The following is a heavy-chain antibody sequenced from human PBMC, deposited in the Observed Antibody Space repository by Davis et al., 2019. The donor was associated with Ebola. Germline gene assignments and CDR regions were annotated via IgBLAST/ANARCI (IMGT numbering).Heavy chain of an antibody. D-gene: IGHD3-16*01. J-gene: IGHJ6*04. CDR2: ISSSSSTI. CDR1: GGSITSNNW. V-gene: IGHV3-48*02. CDR3: ARDRRGLSYYYYYGMDV. Sequence: ETLSLTCAVSGGSITSNNWWSWVRQAPGKGLEWVSYISSSSSTIYYADSVKGRFTISRDNAKNSLYLQMNSLRDEDTAVYYCARDRRGLSYYYYYGMDVWGKGTTVTVSS.